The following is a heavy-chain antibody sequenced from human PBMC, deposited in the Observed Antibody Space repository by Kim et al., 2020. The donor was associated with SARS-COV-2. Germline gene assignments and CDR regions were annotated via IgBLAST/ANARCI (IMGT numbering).Heavy chain of an antibody. Sequence: TYYAGWLKGRFTISRDNSKDSLYLQMNSLRTGATALYYCAKDIGAGGFDYWVQGTLVTVSS. V-gene: IGHV3-43*01. CDR3: AKDIGAGGFDY. CDR2: T. J-gene: IGHJ4*02.